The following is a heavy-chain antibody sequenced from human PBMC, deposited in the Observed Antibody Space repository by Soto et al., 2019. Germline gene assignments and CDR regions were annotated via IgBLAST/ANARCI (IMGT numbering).Heavy chain of an antibody. D-gene: IGHD5-18*01. CDR2: IFPGDCDT. Sequence: PGESPKISRKTSGFSLNTHWHAWVRQVPGKGLEWMGAIFPGDCDTRYSPASQSQVTITSDRSLSIAYIQWGSLRAADSATYYCARQGLPYSGAGYYYEMDVWGPGTTVTVSS. CDR3: ARQGLPYSGAGYYYEMDV. CDR1: GFSLNTHW. V-gene: IGHV5-51*01. J-gene: IGHJ6*02.